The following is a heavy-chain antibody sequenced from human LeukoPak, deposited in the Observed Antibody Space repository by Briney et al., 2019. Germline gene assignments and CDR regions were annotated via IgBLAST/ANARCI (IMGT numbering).Heavy chain of an antibody. Sequence: GGSLRLSCAASGFTFRNYFMSWVRQTPGKGLEWVANLNQDGSGKYYVDPVEGRFTISRDNARNLLFLQMNSLRPEDTAVYYCAITLVRGVLNHPGYWGRGTLVTVSS. D-gene: IGHD3-10*01. CDR2: LNQDGSGK. CDR1: GFTFRNYF. V-gene: IGHV3-7*02. CDR3: AITLVRGVLNHPGY. J-gene: IGHJ4*02.